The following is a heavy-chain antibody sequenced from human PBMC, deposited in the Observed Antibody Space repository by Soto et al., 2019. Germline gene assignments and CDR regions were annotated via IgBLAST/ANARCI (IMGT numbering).Heavy chain of an antibody. Sequence: PSETLSLTCTVSGGSLSSCYWSWIRRPPGMGLEWIATISYSGTTNYNPSLKSRVTISIDTSKNQFSLKLSSVTAADTAVYYCASFEVDDRELDYWGQGTLVTVSS. V-gene: IGHV4-59*12. D-gene: IGHD3-3*01. CDR3: ASFEVDDRELDY. J-gene: IGHJ4*02. CDR1: GGSLSSCY. CDR2: ISYSGTT.